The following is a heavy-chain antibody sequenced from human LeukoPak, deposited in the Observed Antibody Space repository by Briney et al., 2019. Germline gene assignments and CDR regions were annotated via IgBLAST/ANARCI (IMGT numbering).Heavy chain of an antibody. Sequence: GGSLRLSCAASGFIFGNYAVTWVRQAPGKGLEWVSSISGSGDNTYYADSVKGRFTISRDSSRNTLFLHMNTLRAEDTAIYYCAKDRTVGASYWYFDLWGRGTLVTVSS. J-gene: IGHJ2*01. CDR2: ISGSGDNT. D-gene: IGHD1-26*01. V-gene: IGHV3-23*01. CDR3: AKDRTVGASYWYFDL. CDR1: GFIFGNYA.